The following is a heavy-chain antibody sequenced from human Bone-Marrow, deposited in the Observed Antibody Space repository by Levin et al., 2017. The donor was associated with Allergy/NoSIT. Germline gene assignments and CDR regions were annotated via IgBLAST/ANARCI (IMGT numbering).Heavy chain of an antibody. Sequence: SETLSLTCDVSGSSINSTYSWGWVRQPPGKGLEWIGSIYSTDDTYYSPSLKSRVTISKRPSKNQFSLKLTSVTAADTAVYYCASMTTVTKTYYFDYWGQGTLVTVSS. J-gene: IGHJ4*02. V-gene: IGHV4-38-2*01. CDR3: ASMTTVTKTYYFDY. D-gene: IGHD4-17*01. CDR1: GSSINSTYS. CDR2: IYSTDDT.